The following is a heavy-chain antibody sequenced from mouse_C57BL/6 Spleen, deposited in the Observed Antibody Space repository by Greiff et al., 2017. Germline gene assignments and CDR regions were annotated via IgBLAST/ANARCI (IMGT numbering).Heavy chain of an antibody. CDR2: IHPNSGST. J-gene: IGHJ3*01. Sequence: VQLQQPGAELVKPGASVKLSCKASGYTFTSYWMHWVKQRPGQGLEWIGMIHPNSGSTNYNEKFKSKATLTVDKSSSTAYMQLSSLTSEDSAVDYCARGDYDDFAYWGQGTLVTVSA. CDR3: ARGDYDDFAY. V-gene: IGHV1-64*01. D-gene: IGHD2-4*01. CDR1: GYTFTSYW.